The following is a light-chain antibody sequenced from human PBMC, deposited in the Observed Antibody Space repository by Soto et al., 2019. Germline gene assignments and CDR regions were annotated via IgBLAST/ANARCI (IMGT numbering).Light chain of an antibody. CDR2: GNS. V-gene: IGLV1-40*01. CDR3: QSYDSSLSGFVV. Sequence: QSVLTQPPSVSGAPGQRVTISCTGTSSNIGAGYDVHWYQQLPGTAPKLLFFGNSNRPSGVPDRFFGAKSGTSASLAITGVQADDEDDDYGQSYDSSLSGFVVFGGGTKLTVL. J-gene: IGLJ2*01. CDR1: SSNIGAGYD.